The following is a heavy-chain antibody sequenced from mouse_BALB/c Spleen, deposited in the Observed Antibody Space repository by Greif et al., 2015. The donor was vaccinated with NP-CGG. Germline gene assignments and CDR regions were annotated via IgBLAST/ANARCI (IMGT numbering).Heavy chain of an antibody. J-gene: IGHJ1*01. CDR2: ISYSGST. Sequence: EVQRVESGPGLVKPSQSLSLTCTVTGYSITSDYAWNWIRQFPGNKLEWMGYISYSGSTSYNPSLKSRISITRDTSKNQFFLQLNSVTTEDTATYYCARFYGNYRYFDVWGAGTTVTVSS. CDR1: GYSITSDYA. D-gene: IGHD2-1*01. CDR3: ARFYGNYRYFDV. V-gene: IGHV3-2*02.